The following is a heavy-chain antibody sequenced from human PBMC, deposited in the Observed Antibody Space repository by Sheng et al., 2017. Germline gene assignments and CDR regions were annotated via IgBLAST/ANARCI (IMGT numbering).Heavy chain of an antibody. J-gene: IGHJ3*02. Sequence: QVQLVQSGAEVKKPGSSVKVSCKASGGTFSSYAISWVRQAPGQGLEWMGGIIPIFGTANYAQKFQGRVTITTDESTSTAYMELSSLRSEDTAVYYCARSGYSYGIPSNDAFDIWGQGTMVTVSS. CDR3: ARSGYSYGIPSNDAFDI. CDR2: IIPIFGTA. CDR1: GGTFSSYA. D-gene: IGHD5-18*01. V-gene: IGHV1-69*05.